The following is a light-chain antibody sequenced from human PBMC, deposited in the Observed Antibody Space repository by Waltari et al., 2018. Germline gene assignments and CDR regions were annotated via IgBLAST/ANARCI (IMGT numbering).Light chain of an antibody. CDR1: QRITYY. Sequence: DIQMTQSPSSLSASVGDRVTITCRPSQRITYYLNWYQQKPGKAPKLLIHSASSLQSGVPAMFSGIGSGSDFTLTISSLQPDDFATYYCQQTFKTPWTFGLGTKVEI. CDR2: SAS. CDR3: QQTFKTPWT. V-gene: IGKV1-39*01. J-gene: IGKJ1*01.